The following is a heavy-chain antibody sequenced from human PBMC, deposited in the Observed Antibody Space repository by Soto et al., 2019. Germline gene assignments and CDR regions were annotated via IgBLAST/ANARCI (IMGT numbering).Heavy chain of an antibody. J-gene: IGHJ6*03. CDR2: ISSSSSYI. Sequence: GGSLRLSCAASGFTFSSYSMNWVRQAPGKGLEWASSISSSSSYIYYADSVKGRFTISRDNAKNSLYLQMNSLRAEDTAVYYCARDGWNDFRVYYYYYMDVWGKGTTVTVSS. D-gene: IGHD1-1*01. CDR1: GFTFSSYS. V-gene: IGHV3-21*01. CDR3: ARDGWNDFRVYYYYYMDV.